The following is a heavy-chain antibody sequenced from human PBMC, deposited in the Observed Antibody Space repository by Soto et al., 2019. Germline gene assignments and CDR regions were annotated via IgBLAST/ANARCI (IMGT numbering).Heavy chain of an antibody. Sequence: QVQLVQSGAEVKKPGASVKVSCKASGYTFTSYAMHWVRQAPGQRLEWMGWINAGNGNTKYSQKFQGRVTITRDTSASTSYMELSSMSSEDTAVDYCAVYYDILTGFDYWGQGTLVTVSS. CDR2: INAGNGNT. J-gene: IGHJ4*02. D-gene: IGHD3-9*01. V-gene: IGHV1-3*01. CDR1: GYTFTSYA. CDR3: AVYYDILTGFDY.